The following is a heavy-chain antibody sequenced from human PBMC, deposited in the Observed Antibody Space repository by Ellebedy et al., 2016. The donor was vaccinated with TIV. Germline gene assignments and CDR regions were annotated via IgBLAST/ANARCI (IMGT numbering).Heavy chain of an antibody. CDR3: ARGVYDILTGGNWFDP. V-gene: IGHV1-69*13. D-gene: IGHD3-9*01. Sequence: ASVKVSCKASGGTFSSYAISWVRQAPGQGLEWMGGIIPIFGTANYAQKFQGRVTITADESTSTAYMELSSLRSEDTAVYYCARGVYDILTGGNWFDPWGQGTLVTVSS. CDR2: IIPIFGTA. J-gene: IGHJ5*02. CDR1: GGTFSSYA.